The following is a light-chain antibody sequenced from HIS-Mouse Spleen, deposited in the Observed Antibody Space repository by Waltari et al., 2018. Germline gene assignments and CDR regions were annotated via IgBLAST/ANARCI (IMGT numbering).Light chain of an antibody. V-gene: IGKV1D-8*02. J-gene: IGKJ1*01. Sequence: AIWMTQSPSLLSASTGASVTISCPMSQGISSDLAWDQQKPGKAPELLIYAASTLQSGVPSRFSGSGSGTDFTLTISCLQSEDFATYYCQQYYSFPRTFGQGTKVEIK. CDR1: QGISSD. CDR3: QQYYSFPRT. CDR2: AAS.